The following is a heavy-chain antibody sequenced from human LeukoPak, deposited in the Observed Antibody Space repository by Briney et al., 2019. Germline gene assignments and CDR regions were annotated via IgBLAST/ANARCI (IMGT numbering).Heavy chain of an antibody. CDR3: AGDDYDILTGYFLGMDV. Sequence: GASVKVSCKASGYTFTGYYMHWVRQAPGQGLEWMGWVNPNSGGTNYAQKFQGRVTMTRDTSISTAYMELSRLRSDDTAVYYCAGDDYDILTGYFLGMDVWGQGTTVTVSS. J-gene: IGHJ6*02. V-gene: IGHV1-2*02. CDR1: GYTFTGYY. D-gene: IGHD3-9*01. CDR2: VNPNSGGT.